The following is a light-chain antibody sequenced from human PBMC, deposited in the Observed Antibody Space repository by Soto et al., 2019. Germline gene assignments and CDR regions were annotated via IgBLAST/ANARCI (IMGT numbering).Light chain of an antibody. Sequence: EIVLTQSPATLSVSPGYRVTLSCRASQSDDINLAWYQQRPGQAPRLLVYGASTKATDMPGRFSGRGSGTEFTLTINNLQSEDFAVYYCQQYRNWPRTFGQGTKVEIK. CDR2: GAS. CDR3: QQYRNWPRT. J-gene: IGKJ1*01. V-gene: IGKV3-15*01. CDR1: QSDDIN.